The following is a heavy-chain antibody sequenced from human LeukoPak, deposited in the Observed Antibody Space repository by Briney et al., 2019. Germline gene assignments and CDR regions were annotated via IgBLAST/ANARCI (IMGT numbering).Heavy chain of an antibody. D-gene: IGHD2-15*01. Sequence: SVKVSCKASGGTFSSYAISWVRQAPGQGLEWMGGIIPIFGTANYAQKFQGRVTITADTSTSTGYMDLRSLRSDDTAVYHCARVASGSWYFDLWGRGTLVTVSS. V-gene: IGHV1-69*06. CDR1: GGTFSSYA. CDR3: ARVASGSWYFDL. CDR2: IIPIFGTA. J-gene: IGHJ2*01.